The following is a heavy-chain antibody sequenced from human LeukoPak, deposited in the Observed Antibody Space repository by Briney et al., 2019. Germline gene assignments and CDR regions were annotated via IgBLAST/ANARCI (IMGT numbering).Heavy chain of an antibody. CDR1: GFTFSSYG. J-gene: IGHJ4*02. CDR2: ISGSGGST. V-gene: IGHV3-23*01. D-gene: IGHD5-18*01. Sequence: PGGSLRLSCAASGFTFSSYGMSWVRQAPGKGLEWVSAISGSGGSTYYADSVKGRFTISRDNSKNTLYLQMNSLRAEDTAVYYCAKVLDYSYGTYFDYWGQGTLVTVSS. CDR3: AKVLDYSYGTYFDY.